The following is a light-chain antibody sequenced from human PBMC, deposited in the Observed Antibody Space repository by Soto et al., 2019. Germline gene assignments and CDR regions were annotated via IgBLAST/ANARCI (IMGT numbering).Light chain of an antibody. CDR3: MQALETPLT. V-gene: IGKV2-28*01. CDR1: QSLLHDNGFNF. CDR2: LGS. J-gene: IGKJ5*01. Sequence: DVVLTQSPLSLPVTLGQPASISCRSSQSLLHDNGFNFLNWYLQKPGQSPQLLISLGSSRASGVPDRFSGSASGRDFTLLISRVEAEDVGVFYCMQALETPLTFGGGTRLEI.